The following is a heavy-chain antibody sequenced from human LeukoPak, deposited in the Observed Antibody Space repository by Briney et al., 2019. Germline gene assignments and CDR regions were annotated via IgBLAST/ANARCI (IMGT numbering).Heavy chain of an antibody. V-gene: IGHV3-30*02. CDR3: ATVPISGDSCYGGGYYYYYCMDV. Sequence: PGGSLRLSCAASGFTFGSFCIHWVRQAPGKGLEWVTFIHFDGDEKYYADSVKGRFIIFRDNSKKTLYLQMDSLKTEATAVYFCATVPISGDSCYGGGYYYYYCMDVWGKGTAVTVSS. CDR1: GFTFGSFC. CDR2: IHFDGDEK. J-gene: IGHJ6*03. D-gene: IGHD2-15*01.